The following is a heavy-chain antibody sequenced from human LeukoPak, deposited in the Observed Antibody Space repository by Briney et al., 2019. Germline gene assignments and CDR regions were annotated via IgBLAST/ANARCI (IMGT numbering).Heavy chain of an antibody. CDR1: GFTFSSYG. CDR2: IWYDGSNK. Sequence: GGSLRLSCVVSGFTFSSYGMHWVRQAPGKGLEWVAVIWYDGSNKYYPDSVKGRFTISRDNSKNTLYLQMNSLRAEDTAVYYCARDGREVGRAYTRTFEYFQHWGQGTLVTVSS. J-gene: IGHJ1*01. CDR3: ARDGREVGRAYTRTFEYFQH. V-gene: IGHV3-33*01. D-gene: IGHD3-16*01.